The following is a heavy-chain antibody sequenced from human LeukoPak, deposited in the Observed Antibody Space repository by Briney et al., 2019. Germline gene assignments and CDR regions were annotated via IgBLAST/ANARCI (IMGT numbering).Heavy chain of an antibody. D-gene: IGHD3-3*01. CDR2: VNESGGT. CDR3: ARSTPNGFLEWVTDGYYYYMDV. V-gene: IGHV4-34*01. Sequence: SETLSLTCAVYIDSFSNYHWNWIRQTPAKGMEWIGEVNESGGTNISPSLKSRVTISVDTSKNQFSLKLSSVTAADTAVYYCARSTPNGFLEWVTDGYYYYMDVWGKGTTVTVSS. CDR1: IDSFSNYH. J-gene: IGHJ6*03.